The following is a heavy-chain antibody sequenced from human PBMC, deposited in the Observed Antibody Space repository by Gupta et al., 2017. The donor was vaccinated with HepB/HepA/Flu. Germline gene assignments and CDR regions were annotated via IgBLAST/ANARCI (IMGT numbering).Heavy chain of an antibody. V-gene: IGHV3-23*01. D-gene: IGHD6-19*01. CDR1: GFTFNNDA. CDR2: IRGRGSNT. Sequence: VQLLESGGGLVQPGGSLILSCAASGFTFNNDAMTWVRQAPGKGLEWVSVIRGRGSNTYYADSVKGRFTISRDNSKKTLYLQMNSLRAEDTAVYYCAKIIVGWSFDYWGQGALVTVSS. CDR3: AKIIVGWSFDY. J-gene: IGHJ4*02.